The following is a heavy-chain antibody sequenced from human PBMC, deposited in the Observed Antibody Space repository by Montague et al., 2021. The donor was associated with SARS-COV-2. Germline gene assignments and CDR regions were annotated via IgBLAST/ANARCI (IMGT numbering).Heavy chain of an antibody. V-gene: IGHV4-34*01. CDR1: DGSFSDYS. CDR3: ARGRQHINMVVVVVTGGEYYFDF. Sequence: SETLSLTCAVYDGSFSDYSWTWIRQPPGKGLEWIGEINHRGSTNQNPSLKNRVTISVDTSKNQFSLKMTSVTAADTAVYYCARGRQHINMVVVVVTGGEYYFDFWGQGTLVAVSS. J-gene: IGHJ4*02. CDR2: INHRGST. D-gene: IGHD3-22*01.